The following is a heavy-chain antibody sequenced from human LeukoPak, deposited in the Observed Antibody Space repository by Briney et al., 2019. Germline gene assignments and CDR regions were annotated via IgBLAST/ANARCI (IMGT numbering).Heavy chain of an antibody. Sequence: GESLKISCKGSGYSFTSYWIGWVRQMPGKGLEWMGIIYPGDSDTRYSPSFQGQVTISADKSISTAYLQWSSLKASDTAMYYCARLVPPVPNHYAYYDILTGYRYFDYWGQGTLVTVSS. J-gene: IGHJ4*02. CDR3: ARLVPPVPNHYAYYDILTGYRYFDY. CDR1: GYSFTSYW. V-gene: IGHV5-51*01. CDR2: IYPGDSDT. D-gene: IGHD3-9*01.